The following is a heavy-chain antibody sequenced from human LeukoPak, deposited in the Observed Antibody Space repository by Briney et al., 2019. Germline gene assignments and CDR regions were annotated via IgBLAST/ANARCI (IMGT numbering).Heavy chain of an antibody. CDR3: ARRGYSYGYVGSNWFDP. D-gene: IGHD5-18*01. CDR2: INHSGST. J-gene: IGHJ5*02. CDR1: GGSFSGYY. V-gene: IGHV4-34*01. Sequence: PSETLSLTCAVYGGSFSGYYWSWIRQPPGKGLEWIGEINHSGSTNYNPSLKSRVTLSVDTSKNQFSLKLSSVTAAETAVYYCARRGYSYGYVGSNWFDPWGQGTLLTVSS.